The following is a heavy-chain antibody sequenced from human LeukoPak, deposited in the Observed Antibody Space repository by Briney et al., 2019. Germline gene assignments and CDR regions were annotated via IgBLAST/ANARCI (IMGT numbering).Heavy chain of an antibody. V-gene: IGHV3-23*01. CDR1: GFTFSSYA. D-gene: IGHD3-22*01. J-gene: IGHJ4*02. Sequence: GGSLRLSCAASGFTFSSYAMSWVRQAPGKGLEWVSGISGSGGSTYYADSVKGRFTISRDNSKNTLYLQMNSLKAEDTAVYYCAKATTYYYDSRADYWGQGTLVTVSS. CDR2: ISGSGGST. CDR3: AKATTYYYDSRADY.